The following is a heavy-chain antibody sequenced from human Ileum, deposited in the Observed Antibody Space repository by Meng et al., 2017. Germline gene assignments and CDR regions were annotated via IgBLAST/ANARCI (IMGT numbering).Heavy chain of an antibody. CDR3: ARHGHFTPDKYYFGY. CDR1: GDSVSSGSYY. D-gene: IGHD3-3*02. V-gene: IGHV4-39*01. Sequence: QLQLQESGPGLVKPSETLSLTCTVSGDSVSSGSYYWVWIRQPPGKALEWIGAVYFTGYTYYGPSLTGRGTISVDTSRNQFSLKLNSVTAADTALYFCARHGHFTPDKYYFGYWGQGTLVTVSS. CDR2: VYFTGYT. J-gene: IGHJ4*02.